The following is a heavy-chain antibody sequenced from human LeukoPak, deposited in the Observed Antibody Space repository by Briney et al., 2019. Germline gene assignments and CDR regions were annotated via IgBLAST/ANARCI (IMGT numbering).Heavy chain of an antibody. CDR2: ITRSGAAT. CDR3: AKGLFDWLSDTDY. V-gene: IGHV3-23*01. J-gene: IGHJ4*02. Sequence: PGGSLRLSCAASGFTFSSYAMSWVRQAPGKGLEWVSSITRSGAATYYADSVKGRFTISRDNSDNTLYLQMNSLRAEDTAIYYCAKGLFDWLSDTDYWGQGTLVTVSS. CDR1: GFTFSSYA. D-gene: IGHD3-9*01.